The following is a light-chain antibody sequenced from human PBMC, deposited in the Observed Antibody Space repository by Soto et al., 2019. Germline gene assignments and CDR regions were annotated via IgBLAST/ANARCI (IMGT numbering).Light chain of an antibody. CDR1: QTIGTW. CDR3: QQYNSYSWT. CDR2: DAS. V-gene: IGKV1-5*01. J-gene: IGKJ1*01. Sequence: DIQMTQSPSTLSASVGDRVTFTCRASQTIGTWLAWYQQKPGKVPNLLIYDASTLECGVPSRFSGSGSGTEFTLPISSLQPDDFATYYCQQYNSYSWTFGQGTKVEI.